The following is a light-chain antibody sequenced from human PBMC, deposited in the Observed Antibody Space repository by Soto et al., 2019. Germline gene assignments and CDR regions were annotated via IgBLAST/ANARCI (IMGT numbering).Light chain of an antibody. J-gene: IGKJ4*01. V-gene: IGKV1-5*01. CDR1: ENILQF. CDR3: QHYNTQPIT. CDR2: AAS. Sequence: DIPLIQSPSSLSSSVGHSGNITCRASENILQFLAWYHQRSGSAPALLSYAASDLESGVTSRFSGSGSGTEFTLTIDNLQPNDAETYFCQHYNTQPITFGGVTKV.